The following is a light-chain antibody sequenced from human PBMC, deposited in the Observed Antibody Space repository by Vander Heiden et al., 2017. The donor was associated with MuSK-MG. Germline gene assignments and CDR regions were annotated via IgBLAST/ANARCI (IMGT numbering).Light chain of an antibody. CDR3: SSYTSSSTRV. J-gene: IGLJ1*01. Sequence: GQSITISCTGTSSDVGGYNYVSWYQQHPGKAPKLMIYEVSNRPSGVSNRFSGSKSGNTASLTISGLQAEDEADYYCSSYTSSSTRVFGTGTKVTVL. CDR2: EVS. CDR1: SSDVGGYNY. V-gene: IGLV2-14*01.